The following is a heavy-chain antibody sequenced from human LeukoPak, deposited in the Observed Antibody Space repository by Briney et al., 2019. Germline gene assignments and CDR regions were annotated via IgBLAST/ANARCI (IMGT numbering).Heavy chain of an antibody. CDR3: ARRMATVTDTFDI. V-gene: IGHV4-59*08. Sequence: SETLSLTCNVAGDSLTSHFWSWIRQTPGKGLEWIGYVFHSGTTNYCPSLKSRVTISLDTSKKQFYLRLASVTAADTAVYYCARRMATVTDTFDIWGRGTMVSVSS. CDR1: GDSLTSHF. CDR2: VFHSGTT. D-gene: IGHD5-24*01. J-gene: IGHJ3*02.